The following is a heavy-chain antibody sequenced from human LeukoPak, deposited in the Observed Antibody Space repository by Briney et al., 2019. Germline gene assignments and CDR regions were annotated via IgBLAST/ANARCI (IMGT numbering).Heavy chain of an antibody. J-gene: IGHJ4*02. CDR2: INSDGSST. V-gene: IGHV3-74*01. D-gene: IGHD2-2*01. CDR3: AKAPPNCNTVSCYADY. CDR1: GFTFSSYW. Sequence: AGGSLRLSCAASGFTFSSYWMHWVRQAPGKGLVWVSRINSDGSSTSYADSVRGRFTISRDNAKNTLYLQMNSLRVEDTAVYYCAKAPPNCNTVSCYADYWGQGTLVTVSS.